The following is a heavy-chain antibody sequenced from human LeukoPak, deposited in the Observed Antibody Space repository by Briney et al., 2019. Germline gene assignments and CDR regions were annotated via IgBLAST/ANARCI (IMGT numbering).Heavy chain of an antibody. D-gene: IGHD1-26*01. CDR3: ARGRDSGSRTYYFDS. CDR1: GYTFTDYY. V-gene: IGHV1-2*02. J-gene: IGHJ4*02. Sequence: ASVKVSCKSSGYTFTDYYLHWVRQAPGQGLEWLAWISPNSGGTKYAQKFQGRVTLSRDKSITTAHMELSRLRSDDTAVYYCARGRDSGSRTYYFDSWGQGTLVTVSS. CDR2: ISPNSGGT.